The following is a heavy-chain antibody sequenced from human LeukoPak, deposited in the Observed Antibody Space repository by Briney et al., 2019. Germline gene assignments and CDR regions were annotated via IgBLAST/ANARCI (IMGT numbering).Heavy chain of an antibody. CDR1: GGSISSYY. CDR3: ARDTSGYYDSSGLAFDP. D-gene: IGHD3-22*01. Sequence: SETLSLTCTVSGGSISSYYWSWIRQPPGKGLEWIEYIYYSGSTNYNPSLKSRVTISVDTSKNQFSLKLSSVTAADTAVYYCARDTSGYYDSSGLAFDPWGQGTLVTVSS. CDR2: IYYSGST. J-gene: IGHJ5*02. V-gene: IGHV4-59*01.